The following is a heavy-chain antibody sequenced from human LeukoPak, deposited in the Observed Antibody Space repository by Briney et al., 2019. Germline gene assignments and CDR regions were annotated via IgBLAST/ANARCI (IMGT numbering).Heavy chain of an antibody. CDR1: GFTFSSYA. J-gene: IGHJ4*02. Sequence: GSLRLSCAASGFTFSSYAMSWIRQPPGKGLEWIGEINHGGSTNYNPSLKSRVTISVDTSKNQFSLNLNSVTAADTAVYYCARGQYYYGSATDFWGQGTLVTVSS. V-gene: IGHV4-34*01. D-gene: IGHD3-10*01. CDR3: ARGQYYYGSATDF. CDR2: INHGGST.